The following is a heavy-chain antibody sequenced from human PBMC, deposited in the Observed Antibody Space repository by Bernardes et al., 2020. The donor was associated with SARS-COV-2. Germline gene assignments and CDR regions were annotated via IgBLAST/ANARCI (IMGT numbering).Heavy chain of an antibody. J-gene: IGHJ4*02. CDR3: AKVVGVNWNPFDY. CDR1: GFTFDSYA. Sequence: GGSLRLSCAASGFTFDSYAMTWVRQAPGKGLEWVSAISASGASTYYADSVKGRFTISRDNSKNMLNLQMNSLRAEDTAIYYCAKVVGVNWNPFDYWGQGTLVTVSS. D-gene: IGHD1-20*01. V-gene: IGHV3-23*01. CDR2: ISASGAST.